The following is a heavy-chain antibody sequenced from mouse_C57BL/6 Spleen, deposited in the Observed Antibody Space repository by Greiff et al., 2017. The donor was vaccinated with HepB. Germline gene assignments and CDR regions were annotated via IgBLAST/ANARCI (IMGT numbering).Heavy chain of an antibody. CDR3: ARQGLRNYFDY. J-gene: IGHJ2*01. Sequence: QVQLQQPGAELVMPGASVKLSCKASGYTFTSYWMHWVKQRPGQGLEWIGEIDPSDSYTNYNQKFKGKSTLTVDKSSSTAYMQLSSLTSEDSAVYYCARQGLRNYFDYWGQGTTLTVSS. D-gene: IGHD2-4*01. V-gene: IGHV1-69*01. CDR1: GYTFTSYW. CDR2: IDPSDSYT.